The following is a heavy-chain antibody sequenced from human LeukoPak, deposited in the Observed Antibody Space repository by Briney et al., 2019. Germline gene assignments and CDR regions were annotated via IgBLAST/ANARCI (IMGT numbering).Heavy chain of an antibody. CDR2: IYYTGSA. D-gene: IGHD6-13*01. Sequence: SETLSLTCTVSGGSISSYYWSWIRQPPGKGLEWIGYIYYTGSAIYNASLKSRVTISVDTSKNQFSLQLNSVTPEDTAVYYCARGLSSSWYSLYYFDYWGQGTLVTVSS. V-gene: IGHV4-59*12. J-gene: IGHJ4*02. CDR3: ARGLSSSWYSLYYFDY. CDR1: GGSISSYY.